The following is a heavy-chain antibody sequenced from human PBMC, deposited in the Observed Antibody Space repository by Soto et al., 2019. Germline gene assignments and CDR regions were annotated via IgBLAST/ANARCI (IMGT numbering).Heavy chain of an antibody. CDR1: GGSFSGYY. J-gene: IGHJ4*02. V-gene: IGHV4-34*01. CDR3: ARVLRSLYYFDY. D-gene: IGHD4-17*01. Sequence: QVQLQQWGAGLLKPSETLSLTCAVYGGSFSGYYWSWIRQPPGKGLEWSGEINHSGSTNYNPSLTSRVTISVDTSKNQSSLKLSSVTAADTAVYYCARVLRSLYYFDYWGQGTLVTVSS. CDR2: INHSGST.